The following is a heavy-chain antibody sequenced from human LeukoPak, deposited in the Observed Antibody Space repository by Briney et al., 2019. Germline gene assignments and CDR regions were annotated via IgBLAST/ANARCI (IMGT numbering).Heavy chain of an antibody. J-gene: IGHJ4*02. Sequence: PGGSLRLSCAASGFTFSSHAMTWVRQAPGKGLEWVSAILAGGGSTYYADSVKGRFTISRDNSKDTLYLQLSSLRAEDTALYYCAKDHYRSSHSSPSLCDYWGQGTLVTVSP. CDR3: AKDHYRSSHSSPSLCDY. CDR2: ILAGGGST. CDR1: GFTFSSHA. V-gene: IGHV3-23*01. D-gene: IGHD2/OR15-2a*01.